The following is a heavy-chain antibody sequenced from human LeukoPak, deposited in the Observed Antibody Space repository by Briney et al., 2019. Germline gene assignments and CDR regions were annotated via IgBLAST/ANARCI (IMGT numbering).Heavy chain of an antibody. J-gene: IGHJ4*02. Sequence: LSLTCAVYGGSFSGYYWSWIRQAPGKGLEWVSYISGSSSYTIYADSVKGRFTISRDNAKNSLYLQMNSLRAEDTAVYYCARVTLYGESALDYWGQGTLVTVSS. CDR3: ARVTLYGESALDY. CDR1: GGSFSGYY. D-gene: IGHD4-17*01. CDR2: ISGSSSYT. V-gene: IGHV3-11*06.